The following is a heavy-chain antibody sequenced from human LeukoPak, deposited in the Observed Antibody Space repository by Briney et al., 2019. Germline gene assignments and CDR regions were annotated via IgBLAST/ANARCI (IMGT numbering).Heavy chain of an antibody. V-gene: IGHV4-30-4*01. Sequence: SQTLSLTCTVSGGSISSGDYYWSWIRQPPGKGLGWLGYIYYSGSTYYNPSLKSRLAISVDTSKNQFSLKLTSVTAADTAVYYCARARSGYQDWYFDLWGRGTLVTVSS. J-gene: IGHJ2*01. CDR2: IYYSGST. CDR3: ARARSGYQDWYFDL. CDR1: GGSISSGDYY. D-gene: IGHD5-12*01.